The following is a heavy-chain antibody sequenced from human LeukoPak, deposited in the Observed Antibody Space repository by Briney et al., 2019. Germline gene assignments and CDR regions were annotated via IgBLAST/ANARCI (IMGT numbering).Heavy chain of an antibody. V-gene: IGHV1-3*01. CDR2: INAGNGNT. CDR1: GYTFTSYA. Sequence: ASVKVSCKASGYTFTSYAMHWVRQAPGQRLEWMGWINAGNGNTKYSQKFQGRVTITRDTSASTAYMELSSLRSEDTAVYYCVRPVMYSSGPFGYWGQGTLVTVSS. D-gene: IGHD6-19*01. J-gene: IGHJ4*02. CDR3: VRPVMYSSGPFGY.